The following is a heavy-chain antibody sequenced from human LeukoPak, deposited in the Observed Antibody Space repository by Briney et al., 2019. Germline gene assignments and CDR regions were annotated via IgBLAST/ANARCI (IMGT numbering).Heavy chain of an antibody. CDR1: GYAFTGYY. D-gene: IGHD2-21*02. CDR3: ARDYCGGDCFPDY. V-gene: IGHV1-2*06. Sequence: ASVKVSCKASGYAFTGYYVHWVRQAPGQGLEWMGRINPNSGDTNYAQKFQGRVTMTRDTSISTAYMELSRLRSDDTAVYYCARDYCGGDCFPDYWGQGTLVTVSS. J-gene: IGHJ4*02. CDR2: INPNSGDT.